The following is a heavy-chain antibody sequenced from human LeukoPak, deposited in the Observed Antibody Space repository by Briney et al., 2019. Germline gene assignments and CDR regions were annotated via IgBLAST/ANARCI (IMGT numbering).Heavy chain of an antibody. CDR2: IYYSGST. J-gene: IGHJ4*02. CDR1: GGSISSGGYY. Sequence: SETLSLTCTVSGGSISSGGYYWSWIRQHPGKGLEWIGYIYYSGSTYYNPSLKSRVTISVDTSKNQFSLKLSSVTAADTAVYYCAREGSSSWLRGGSRFDYWGQGTLVTVSS. D-gene: IGHD6-13*01. CDR3: AREGSSSWLRGGSRFDY. V-gene: IGHV4-31*03.